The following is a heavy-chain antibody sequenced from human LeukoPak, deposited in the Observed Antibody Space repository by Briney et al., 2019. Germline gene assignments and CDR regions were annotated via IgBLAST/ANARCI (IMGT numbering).Heavy chain of an antibody. V-gene: IGHV3-11*01. CDR2: ISSSGSTI. CDR3: ARVLSWLHYFDY. Sequence: GGSLRLSCAASGFTFSDYYMSWIRQAPGKGLEWVSYISSSGSTIYYADSVKGRFTISRDNAKNSLYLQMNSLRAGDTAVYYCARVLSWLHYFDYWGQGTLVTVSS. J-gene: IGHJ4*02. D-gene: IGHD5-24*01. CDR1: GFTFSDYY.